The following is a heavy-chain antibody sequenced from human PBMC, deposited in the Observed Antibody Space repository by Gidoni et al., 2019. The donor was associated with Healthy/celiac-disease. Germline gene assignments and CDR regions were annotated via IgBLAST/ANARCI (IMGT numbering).Heavy chain of an antibody. J-gene: IGHJ4*02. CDR1: GFTFSSSS. D-gene: IGHD1-26*01. V-gene: IGHV3-21*01. CDR3: ARDTVRIVGATVRFDY. CDR2: ISSSSSYI. Sequence: EVQLVESGGGLVKPGGSLRLSCAASGFTFSSSSMNWVRQAPGKGLEWVSSISSSSSYIYYADSVKGRFTISRDNAKNSLYLQMNSLRAEDTAVYYCARDTVRIVGATVRFDYWGQGTLVTVSS.